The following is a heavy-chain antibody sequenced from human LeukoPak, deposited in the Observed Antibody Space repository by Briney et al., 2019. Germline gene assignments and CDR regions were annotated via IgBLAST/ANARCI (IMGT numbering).Heavy chain of an antibody. CDR3: ARTSITYYYGSGSYYERYYYYYMDV. J-gene: IGHJ6*03. Sequence: ASVKVSCKASGYTFTSYGISWVRQAPGQGLEWMGWISAYNGNTNYAQKLQGRVTMTTDTSTSTAYMELRSLRSDDTAVYYCARTSITYYYGSGSYYERYYYYYMDVWAKGPRSPSP. CDR1: GYTFTSYG. V-gene: IGHV1-18*01. D-gene: IGHD3-10*01. CDR2: ISAYNGNT.